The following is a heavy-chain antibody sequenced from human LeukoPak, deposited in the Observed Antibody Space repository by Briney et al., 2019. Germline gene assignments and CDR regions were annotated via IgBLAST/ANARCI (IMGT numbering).Heavy chain of an antibody. J-gene: IGHJ5*02. V-gene: IGHV4-61*02. CDR3: ARNRYYYGSGNYGVPNWFDP. CDR2: ISSSGST. Sequence: TLSLTCTVSGDSISSGDYYWSWIRQPAGKGLEWIGRISSSGSTNYNPSLKSRVTISVDTSKNQFSLKLNSVTAADTAVYYCARNRYYYGSGNYGVPNWFDPWGQGTLVTVSS. D-gene: IGHD3-10*01. CDR1: GDSISSGDYY.